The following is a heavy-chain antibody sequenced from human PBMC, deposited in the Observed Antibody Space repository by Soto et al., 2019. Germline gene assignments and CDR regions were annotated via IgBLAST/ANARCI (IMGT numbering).Heavy chain of an antibody. CDR3: AKDADHPSMVRGVIITPGY. CDR2: ISGSGGST. Sequence: GGSLRLSCAASGFTFSSYAMSWVRQAPGKGLEWVSVISGSGGSTYYADSVKGRFTISRDNSKNTLYLQMNSLRAEDTAVYYCAKDADHPSMVRGVIITPGYWGQGTLVTVSS. CDR1: GFTFSSYA. V-gene: IGHV3-23*01. J-gene: IGHJ4*02. D-gene: IGHD3-10*01.